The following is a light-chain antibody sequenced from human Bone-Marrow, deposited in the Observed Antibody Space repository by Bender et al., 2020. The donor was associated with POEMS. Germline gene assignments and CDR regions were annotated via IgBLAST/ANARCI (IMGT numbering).Light chain of an antibody. J-gene: IGLJ2*01. V-gene: IGLV2-14*02. Sequence: QSALTQPASVSGSPGQSITISCTGTSSDVGSYNLVSWYQHHPGKAPKLMIYEGTKRPSGVSNRFSGSQSGNTASLTVSGLQADDDAEYYCSSYAGSPNFVIFGGGTKLTVL. CDR1: SSDVGSYNL. CDR3: SSYAGSPNFVI. CDR2: EGT.